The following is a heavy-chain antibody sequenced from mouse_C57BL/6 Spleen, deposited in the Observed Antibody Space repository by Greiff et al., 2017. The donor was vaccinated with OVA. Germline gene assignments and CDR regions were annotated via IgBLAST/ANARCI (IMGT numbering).Heavy chain of an antibody. CDR3: AREGGYDEYSWYFDV. J-gene: IGHJ1*03. Sequence: QVQLQQPGAELVRPGSSVKLSCKASGYTFTSYWMDWVKQRPGQGLEWIGNIYPSDSEIHYNQQFKDKATLTVDKSSSTAYMQLSSLTSEDSAVYYCAREGGYDEYSWYFDVWGTGTTVTVSS. D-gene: IGHD2-2*01. V-gene: IGHV1-61*01. CDR1: GYTFTSYW. CDR2: IYPSDSEI.